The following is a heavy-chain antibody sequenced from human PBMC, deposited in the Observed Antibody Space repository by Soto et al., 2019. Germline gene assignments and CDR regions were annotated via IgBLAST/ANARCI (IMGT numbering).Heavy chain of an antibody. V-gene: IGHV3-74*01. CDR1: GFTLSNYW. D-gene: IGHD1-7*01. J-gene: IGHJ4*02. Sequence: EVQLVESGGGLVQPGVSLRLSCVASGFTLSNYWMHWVRQAPGKGRVWVSRISTDESSTNYADSVKGRFTISRDNAMNTLYLQMNSLRAEDTSVYYCASDNWNSYWGQGTLVTVSS. CDR2: ISTDESST. CDR3: ASDNWNSY.